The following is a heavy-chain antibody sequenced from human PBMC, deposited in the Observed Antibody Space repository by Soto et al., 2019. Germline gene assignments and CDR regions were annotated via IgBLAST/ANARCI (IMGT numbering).Heavy chain of an antibody. CDR2: IKQDGSEK. Sequence: GGSLRLSCGPSGFTFSSDWMSWVRQAAGKGLEWVANIKQDGSEKYYVDSVKGRFTISRDNAKNSLYLQMNSLRAEDTAVYYCARDLRGYSYRMGGDFDYWGQGTPVTVSS. J-gene: IGHJ4*02. D-gene: IGHD5-18*01. CDR3: ARDLRGYSYRMGGDFDY. V-gene: IGHV3-7*03. CDR1: GFTFSSDW.